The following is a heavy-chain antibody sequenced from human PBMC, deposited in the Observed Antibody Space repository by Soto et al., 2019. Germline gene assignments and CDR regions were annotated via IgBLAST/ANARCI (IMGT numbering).Heavy chain of an antibody. D-gene: IGHD3-9*01. CDR2: IYYRGNT. J-gene: IGHJ4*02. CDR3: ARLEGLATISYYFDF. Sequence: QLQESGPGLVKPSETLSLTCSVSGDSINSDKYYWGWIRQPPGKGLEWIGSIYYRGNTSYNPSRQTRVTISLDKPKSQFSLRLNSVPAADSAVYFCARLEGLATISYYFDFWGQGAQVTVSS. CDR1: GDSINSDKYY. V-gene: IGHV4-39*01.